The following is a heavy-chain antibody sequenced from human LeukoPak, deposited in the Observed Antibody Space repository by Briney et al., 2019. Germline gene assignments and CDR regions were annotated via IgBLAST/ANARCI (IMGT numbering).Heavy chain of an antibody. Sequence: GGSLRLSCAASGFTFSSYWMSWVRQAPGKGLEWVANIKQDGSEKYYVDSVKGRFTISRDNAKNSLYLQMNSLRAEDTAVYYCARDRIAVAGSWFDPWGQGTLVTVSS. CDR2: IKQDGSEK. CDR3: ARDRIAVAGSWFDP. J-gene: IGHJ5*02. V-gene: IGHV3-7*03. D-gene: IGHD6-19*01. CDR1: GFTFSSYW.